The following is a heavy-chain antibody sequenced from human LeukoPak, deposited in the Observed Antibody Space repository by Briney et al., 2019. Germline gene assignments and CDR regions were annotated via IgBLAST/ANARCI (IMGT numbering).Heavy chain of an antibody. CDR2: ISNTGAG. D-gene: IGHD6-13*01. CDR3: AKEMAAAGIPYFDY. V-gene: IGHV3-53*01. Sequence: PGGSLRLSCAASGFTVSGNYMGWVRQAPGKGLEWVSGISNTGAGYYADSVKGRFTISRDNSMNTLYLQMNSLRAEDTALYYCAKEMAAAGIPYFDYWGQGTLVTVSS. J-gene: IGHJ4*02. CDR1: GFTVSGNY.